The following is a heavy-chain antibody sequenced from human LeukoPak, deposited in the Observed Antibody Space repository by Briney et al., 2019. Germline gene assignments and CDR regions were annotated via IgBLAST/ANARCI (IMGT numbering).Heavy chain of an antibody. CDR3: AKESPSMYYYDSSGYFDY. J-gene: IGHJ4*02. CDR2: ISGSGGST. CDR1: GVTFSSYA. V-gene: IGHV3-23*01. Sequence: GGSLRLSCAASGVTFSSYAMSWVRQASGKGLEWVSAISGSGGSTYHADSVKGRFTISRDNSKNTLYLQMNSLRAEDTAVYYCAKESPSMYYYDSSGYFDYWGQGTLVTVSS. D-gene: IGHD3-22*01.